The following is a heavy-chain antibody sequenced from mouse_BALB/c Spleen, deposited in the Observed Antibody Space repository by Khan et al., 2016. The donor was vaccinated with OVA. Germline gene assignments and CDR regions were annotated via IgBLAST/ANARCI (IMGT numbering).Heavy chain of an antibody. D-gene: IGHD2-2*01. CDR1: GYSFTNYW. Sequence: QVQLQQSGPELAKPGASVKMSCEASGYSFTNYWMNWLKQRPGQGLEWIGYINPSTGYADYNQKFKDKATLTADKSSSTAYMQLSSLTSEDSAIYYCTRSGYGSLAYWGQGTRVIVSA. CDR3: TRSGYGSLAY. CDR2: INPSTGYA. J-gene: IGHJ3*01. V-gene: IGHV1-7*01.